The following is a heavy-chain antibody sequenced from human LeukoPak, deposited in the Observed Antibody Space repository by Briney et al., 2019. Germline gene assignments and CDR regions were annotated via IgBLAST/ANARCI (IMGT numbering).Heavy chain of an antibody. V-gene: IGHV1-46*01. CDR2: INPSGGST. J-gene: IGHJ5*02. CDR3: ARDLFEIAISSEKAIAFDP. D-gene: IGHD2-21*01. Sequence: GASVKVSCKASGYTFTSYYMHWVRQAPGQGLEWMGIINPSGGSTSYAQKFQGRVTMTRDTSTSTVYMELSSLRSEDTAVYYCARDLFEIAISSEKAIAFDPWGQGTLVTGSS. CDR1: GYTFTSYY.